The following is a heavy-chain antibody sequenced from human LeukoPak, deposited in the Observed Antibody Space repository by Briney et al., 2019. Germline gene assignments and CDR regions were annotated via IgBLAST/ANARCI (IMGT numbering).Heavy chain of an antibody. V-gene: IGHV4-59*01. CDR3: ARSLRSAFGVVTTYFDY. CDR1: GGSISSYY. Sequence: PSETLSLTCTVSGGSISSYYWSWIRQPPGKGLEWIGYIYYSGSTNYNPSLKSRVTISVDTSKNQFSLKLSSVTAADTAVYYCARSLRSAFGVVTTYFDYWGQGTLVTVSS. D-gene: IGHD3-3*01. J-gene: IGHJ4*02. CDR2: IYYSGST.